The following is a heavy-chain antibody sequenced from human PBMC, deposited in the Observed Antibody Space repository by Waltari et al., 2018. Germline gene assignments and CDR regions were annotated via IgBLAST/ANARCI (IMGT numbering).Heavy chain of an antibody. CDR1: GGSFSGYY. J-gene: IGHJ4*02. Sequence: QVQLQQWGAGLLKPSETLSLTCAVYGGSFSGYYWSWIRQPPGKGLEWIGEINHSGSTNYNPSRKSRVTISVDTSKNQFSLKLSSVTAADTAVYYCAREWYTAIYPRFDYWGQGTLVTVSS. D-gene: IGHD5-18*01. CDR3: AREWYTAIYPRFDY. V-gene: IGHV4-34*01. CDR2: INHSGST.